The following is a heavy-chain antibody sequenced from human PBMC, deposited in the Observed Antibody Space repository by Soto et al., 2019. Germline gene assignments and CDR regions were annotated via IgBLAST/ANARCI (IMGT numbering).Heavy chain of an antibody. J-gene: IGHJ5*02. Sequence: SETLSLTCTVSGGSISSSSYYWGWIRQPPGKGLEWIGSIYYSGSTYYNPSLKSRVTISVDTSKNQFSLKLSSVTAADTAVYYCARHHRDYYQNYNWFDPWGQGTLVTVSS. CDR1: GGSISSSSYY. V-gene: IGHV4-39*01. CDR3: ARHHRDYYQNYNWFDP. CDR2: IYYSGST. D-gene: IGHD3-10*01.